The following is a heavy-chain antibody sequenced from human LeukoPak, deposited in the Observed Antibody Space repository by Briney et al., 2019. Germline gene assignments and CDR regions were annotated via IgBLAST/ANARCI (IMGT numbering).Heavy chain of an antibody. CDR1: GFTFSSYA. D-gene: IGHD1-7*01. V-gene: IGHV3-23*01. CDR2: ISGSGGST. J-gene: IGHJ4*02. Sequence: GGSLRLSCAASGFTFSSYAMSWVRQAPGKGLEWVSAISGSGGSTYYADSVKGRFTISRDNSKNTLYLQMNSLRAGDTAVYYCAKDGLGWNYGPADYWGQGTLVTVSS. CDR3: AKDGLGWNYGPADY.